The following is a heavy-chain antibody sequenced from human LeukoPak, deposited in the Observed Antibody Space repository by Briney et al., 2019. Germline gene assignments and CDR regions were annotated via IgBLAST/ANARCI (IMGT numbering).Heavy chain of an antibody. CDR1: GYTFTSYG. J-gene: IGHJ4*02. CDR3: ARWGVAVAGDAQFDY. D-gene: IGHD6-19*01. CDR2: ISGKNGNT. V-gene: IGHV1-8*01. Sequence: ASVKVSCKASGYTFTSYGITWVRQAPGQGLEWMGWISGKNGNTKYAQKFQGRVTMTRNTSISTAYMELSSLRSEDTAVYYCARWGVAVAGDAQFDYWGQGTLVTVSS.